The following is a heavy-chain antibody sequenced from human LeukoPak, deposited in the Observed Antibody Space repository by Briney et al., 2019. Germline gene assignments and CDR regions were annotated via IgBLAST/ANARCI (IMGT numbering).Heavy chain of an antibody. V-gene: IGHV3-21*06. Sequence: GGSLRLSCAASGFTFNIYTINWVRQAPGKGLEWVSSISGTSTYIYYADSMKGRVTISRDYSKNSLYLQMDSLRAEDTAVYYCAREVFSGDYSPQYYYYGMDVWGQGTTVTASS. CDR1: GFTFNIYT. CDR3: AREVFSGDYSPQYYYYGMDV. CDR2: ISGTSTYI. J-gene: IGHJ6*02. D-gene: IGHD4-17*01.